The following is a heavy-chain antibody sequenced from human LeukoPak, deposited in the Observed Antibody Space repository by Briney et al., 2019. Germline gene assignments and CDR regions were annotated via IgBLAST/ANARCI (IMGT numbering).Heavy chain of an antibody. CDR1: GFTFSSYS. CDR3: ARDSEMATIPVYFDY. V-gene: IGHV3-21*01. Sequence: PGGSLRLSCAASGFTFSSYSMNWVRQAPGKGLEWVSSISSSSSYINYADSVKGRFTISRDNAKNSLYLQMDGLRAEDTAVYYCARDSEMATIPVYFDYWGQGTLVTVSS. D-gene: IGHD5-24*01. J-gene: IGHJ4*02. CDR2: ISSSSSYI.